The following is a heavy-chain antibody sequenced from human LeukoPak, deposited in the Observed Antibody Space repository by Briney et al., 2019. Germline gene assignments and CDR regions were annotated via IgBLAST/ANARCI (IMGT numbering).Heavy chain of an antibody. J-gene: IGHJ4*02. CDR3: ARYYDSSGDYHYYYFDY. CDR1: GGSISSYY. CDR2: IYYSGST. V-gene: IGHV4-59*01. D-gene: IGHD3-22*01. Sequence: SETLSLTCTVSGGSISSYYWSWIRQPPGKGLEWIGYIYYSGSTNYTPSLKSRVTISVDTSKNQFSLKLSSVTAADTAVYYCARYYDSSGDYHYYYFDYWGQGTLVTVSS.